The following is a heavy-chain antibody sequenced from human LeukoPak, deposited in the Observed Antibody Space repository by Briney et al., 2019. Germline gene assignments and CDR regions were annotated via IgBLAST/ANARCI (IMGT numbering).Heavy chain of an antibody. Sequence: GGSLRLSCAASGFTFSSYWMHWVRQAPGKGLVWVSRINSDGSSTSYADSVKGRFTISRDNAKNTLYLQMNSLRAEDTAVYYCAGSGYYGAYYFDYWGQGTLVTVSS. V-gene: IGHV3-74*01. CDR3: AGSGYYGAYYFDY. CDR1: GFTFSSYW. J-gene: IGHJ4*02. D-gene: IGHD3-22*01. CDR2: INSDGSST.